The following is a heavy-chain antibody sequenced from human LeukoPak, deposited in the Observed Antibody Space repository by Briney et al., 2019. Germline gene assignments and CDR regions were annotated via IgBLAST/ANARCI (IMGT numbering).Heavy chain of an antibody. Sequence: KLQGRVIMTTDTSTSTAYMELSSLRSEDTAVYYCARRDRRHFDYWGQGTLVTVSS. D-gene: IGHD3-22*01. V-gene: IGHV1-18*01. J-gene: IGHJ4*02. CDR3: ARRDRRHFDY.